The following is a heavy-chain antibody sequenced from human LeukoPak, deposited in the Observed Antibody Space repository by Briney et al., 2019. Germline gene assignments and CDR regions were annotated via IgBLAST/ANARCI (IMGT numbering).Heavy chain of an antibody. D-gene: IGHD3-16*01. J-gene: IGHJ4*02. CDR2: GYYSGST. V-gene: IGHV4-39*07. Sequence: PAETLSLPCTVSGCSISSISYYWGWIRQPPGKGREWIGTGYYSGSTYYKSSLKSRVTISLDTSKNQFSLKLRSVTAADTAVYYCARGIGAADFWGQGILVTVSS. CDR1: GCSISSISYY. CDR3: ARGIGAADF.